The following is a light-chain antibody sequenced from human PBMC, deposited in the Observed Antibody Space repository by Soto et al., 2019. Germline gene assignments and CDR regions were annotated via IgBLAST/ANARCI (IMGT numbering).Light chain of an antibody. J-gene: IGKJ5*01. CDR1: QDIDYS. CDR2: AVS. CDR3: QQQGGSPTMT. V-gene: IGKV1-33*01. Sequence: IQLPQSPSSLSASVGETVTITCRASQDIDYSLKLYQHKTGKAPKLLVYAVSFLETGVPSRFSGRGSGTVFRIIINSLQTDDFATYYCQQQGGSPTMTFGQGTRLDSK.